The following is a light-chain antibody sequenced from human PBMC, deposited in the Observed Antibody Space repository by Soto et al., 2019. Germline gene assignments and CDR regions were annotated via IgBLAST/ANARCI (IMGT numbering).Light chain of an antibody. Sequence: QSVLTQPPSVSRAPGQRVTISCTGSSSNIGAGYDVHWYQQPPGTAPKLLIYGNTNRPSGVPDRFSGSKSGTSASLAITGLQAEDEADYYCQSYDSSLSAYVFGTGTKVTVL. V-gene: IGLV1-40*01. CDR1: SSNIGAGYD. CDR3: QSYDSSLSAYV. CDR2: GNT. J-gene: IGLJ1*01.